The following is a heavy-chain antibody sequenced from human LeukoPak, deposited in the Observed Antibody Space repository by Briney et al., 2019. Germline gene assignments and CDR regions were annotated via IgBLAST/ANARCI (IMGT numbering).Heavy chain of an antibody. CDR3: AKDGYYYDTPMDY. CDR1: GFTFSSYA. V-gene: IGHV3-23*01. Sequence: GGSLRLSCAASGFTFSSYAMNWVRQAPGKGLEWVSAISGSGVSTYYADSVKGRFTISRDNSKNTLYLQMNSLRAEDTAVYYCAKDGYYYDTPMDYWGQGTLVTVSS. J-gene: IGHJ4*02. CDR2: ISGSGVST. D-gene: IGHD3-22*01.